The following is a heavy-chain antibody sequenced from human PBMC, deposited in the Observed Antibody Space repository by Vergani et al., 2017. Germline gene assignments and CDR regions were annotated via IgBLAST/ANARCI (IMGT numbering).Heavy chain of an antibody. CDR1: GYTFTSYD. CDR2: MNPNSGNT. D-gene: IGHD4-17*01. CDR3: ARAGGDYGLNYFDY. V-gene: IGHV1-8*01. Sequence: QVPLVRSGAEVTKPGASVTVSCKASGYTFTSYDIYWVRQATGQGLEWMGWMNPNSGNTGYAQKFQGRVTMTRNTSIRTAYMELSSLRSEDTAVYYCARAGGDYGLNYFDYWGQGTLGTVSS. J-gene: IGHJ4*02.